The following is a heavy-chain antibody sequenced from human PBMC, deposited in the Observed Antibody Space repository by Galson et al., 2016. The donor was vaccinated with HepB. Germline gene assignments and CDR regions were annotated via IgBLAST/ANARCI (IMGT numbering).Heavy chain of an antibody. V-gene: IGHV4-39*02. CDR2: ISYSGNT. D-gene: IGHD5-18*01. Sequence: EPLSLTCTASSDSFTGSSYYWAWIRQPPGKGLEWIGSISYSGNTYYNPSLKSRVTMSVDTSRKHFSLKLISVTAADTAVFYCARTFVDIYGRHYFDYWGQGTLVTVSS. CDR3: ARTFVDIYGRHYFDY. CDR1: SDSFTGSSYY. J-gene: IGHJ4*02.